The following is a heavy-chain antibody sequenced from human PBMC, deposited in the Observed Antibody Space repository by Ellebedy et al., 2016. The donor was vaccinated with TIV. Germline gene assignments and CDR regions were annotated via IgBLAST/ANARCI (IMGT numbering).Heavy chain of an antibody. CDR3: AREDWWRFDP. D-gene: IGHD2-15*01. CDR2: TRDKAHSYTT. V-gene: IGHV3-72*01. Sequence: GGSLRLSXVASGFTFSDYYMAWVRQAPGKGLEWVGRTRDKAHSYTTEYAPSVEGRFTISRDESKDSLFLQMNSLKIEDTAVYYCAREDWWRFDPWGQGTLVTVSS. J-gene: IGHJ5*02. CDR1: GFTFSDYY.